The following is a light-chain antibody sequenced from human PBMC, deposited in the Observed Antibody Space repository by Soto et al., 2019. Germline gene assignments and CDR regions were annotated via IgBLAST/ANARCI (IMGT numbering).Light chain of an antibody. Sequence: QSVLTQPPSVSAAPGQTVTISCSGSSSNIGNNYVSWYQQLPGTAPKLLIYDNNKRPSGIPDRFSGSKSGTSGTLDIAGLQTGDEADYYCATWDGSLPAEVFGGRTNLTVL. CDR3: ATWDGSLPAEV. CDR2: DNN. CDR1: SSNIGNNY. J-gene: IGLJ2*01. V-gene: IGLV1-51*01.